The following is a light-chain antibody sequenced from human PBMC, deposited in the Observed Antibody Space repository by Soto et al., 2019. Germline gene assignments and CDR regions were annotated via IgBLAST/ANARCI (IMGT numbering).Light chain of an antibody. CDR1: QTLTNTY. CDR2: DAS. CDR3: QLNGVSPKT. V-gene: IGKV3-20*01. Sequence: EIVLTQSPGTLSLSPGERATLSCRASQTLTNTYLAWYQQKPGQAPRLLIFDASTRATGIPDRFSGSGSGTDFTLTISRLEPEDFAVYCCQLNGVSPKTFGQGTNVEVK. J-gene: IGKJ1*01.